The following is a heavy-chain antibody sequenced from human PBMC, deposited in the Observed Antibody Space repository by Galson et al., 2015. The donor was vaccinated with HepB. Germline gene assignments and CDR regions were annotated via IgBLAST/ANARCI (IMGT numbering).Heavy chain of an antibody. CDR1: AFTFSGYL. J-gene: IGHJ2*01. V-gene: IGHV3-74*01. CDR2: FISDGSST. D-gene: IGHD3-3*01. Sequence: SLRLSCAASAFTFSGYLIHWVRQAPVKGLVRVSRFISDGSSTSYADSVKGRFIISSYYATNTLYLQMNSLRAEDTAVYYCARDRRGDFWSGYYFGGEVSGYFDLWGRGTLVTVSS. CDR3: ARDRRGDFWSGYYFGGEVSGYFDL.